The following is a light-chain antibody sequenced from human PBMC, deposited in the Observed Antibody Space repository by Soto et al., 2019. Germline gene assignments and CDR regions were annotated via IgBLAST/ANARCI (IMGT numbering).Light chain of an antibody. CDR1: QSVSNN. V-gene: IGKV3-15*01. J-gene: IGKJ5*01. Sequence: EIMMTQSPATLSVSPGERATLSCRASQSVSNNVAWYKQKPGQAPRLLIYYASTRATGIPARFSGSGSGTEFTLTISSLQSEDFALYYCQQYNNWPPITFGQGTRLEIK. CDR2: YAS. CDR3: QQYNNWPPIT.